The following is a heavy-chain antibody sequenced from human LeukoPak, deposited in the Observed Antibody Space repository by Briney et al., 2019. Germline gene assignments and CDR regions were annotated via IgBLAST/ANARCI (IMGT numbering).Heavy chain of an antibody. CDR1: GGSISSSSYY. J-gene: IGHJ4*02. CDR2: IYYSGST. CDR3: ARDHPYSSGWYFSY. D-gene: IGHD6-25*01. Sequence: SETLSLTCTVSGGSISSSSYYWGWIRQPPGKGLEWIGSIYYSGSTYYNPSLKSRVTISVDTSKNQFSLQLSSVTAADTAVYYCARDHPYSSGWYFSYWGQGTLVTVSS. V-gene: IGHV4-39*07.